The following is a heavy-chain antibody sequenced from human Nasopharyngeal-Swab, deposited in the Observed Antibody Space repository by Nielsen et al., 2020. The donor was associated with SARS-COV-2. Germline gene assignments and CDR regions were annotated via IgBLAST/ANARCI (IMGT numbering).Heavy chain of an antibody. D-gene: IGHD6-19*01. J-gene: IGHJ6*02. CDR1: GFTFSSYW. CDR3: ARETPNALYSSGWYYYYYGMDV. CDR2: IKQDGSEK. Sequence: GGSLRLSCAASGFTFSSYWMSWVRQAPGKGLEWVANIKQDGSEKYYVDSVKGRFTISRDNAKNSLYLQMNSLRAEDTAVYYCARETPNALYSSGWYYYYYGMDVWGQGTTVTVSS. V-gene: IGHV3-7*01.